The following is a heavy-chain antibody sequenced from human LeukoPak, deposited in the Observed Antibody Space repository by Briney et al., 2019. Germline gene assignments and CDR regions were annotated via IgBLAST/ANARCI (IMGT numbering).Heavy chain of an antibody. CDR3: ARDRCSSTSCFYAFDI. CDR1: GGSISSSSYY. V-gene: IGHV4-39*07. CDR2: IYYSGST. J-gene: IGHJ3*02. Sequence: SETLSLTCTVSGGSISSSSYYWGWIRQPPGKGLEWIGSIYYSGSTYYNPSLKSRVTISVDTSKNQFSLKLSSVTAADTAVYYCARDRCSSTSCFYAFDIWGQGTMVTVS. D-gene: IGHD2-2*01.